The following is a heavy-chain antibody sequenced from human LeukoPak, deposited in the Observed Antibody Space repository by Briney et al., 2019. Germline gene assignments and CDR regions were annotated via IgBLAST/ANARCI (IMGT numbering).Heavy chain of an antibody. CDR1: GYTFTSYA. Sequence: GASVKVSCKASGYTFTSYAMHWVRQAPGQRLEWMGWINAGNGNTKYSQKFQGRVTITRDTSASTAYMEPSSLRSEDTAVYYCARDSDYYDSSGYYYLGSGDAFDIWGQGTMVTVSS. CDR3: ARDSDYYDSSGYYYLGSGDAFDI. J-gene: IGHJ3*02. CDR2: INAGNGNT. V-gene: IGHV1-3*01. D-gene: IGHD3-22*01.